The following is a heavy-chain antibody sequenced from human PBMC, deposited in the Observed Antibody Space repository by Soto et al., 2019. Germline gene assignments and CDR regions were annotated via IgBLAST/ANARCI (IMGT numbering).Heavy chain of an antibody. CDR3: ARYCSGGSCNYYYYMDV. CDR1: GDTFTSYD. D-gene: IGHD2-15*01. J-gene: IGHJ6*03. Sequence: ASVKVSCKASGDTFTSYDINWVRQATGRGLEWMGWMNPNSGNTGYAQKFQGRVTMTRNTSISTAYMELSSLRSEDTAVYYCARYCSGGSCNYYYYMDVWGKGTTVTVSS. CDR2: MNPNSGNT. V-gene: IGHV1-8*01.